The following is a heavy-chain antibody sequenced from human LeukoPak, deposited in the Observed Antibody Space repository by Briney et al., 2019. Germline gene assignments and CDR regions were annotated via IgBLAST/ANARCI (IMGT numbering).Heavy chain of an antibody. D-gene: IGHD3-22*01. CDR3: ARESKSYDGSGYYHDS. CDR2: IYASGGT. V-gene: IGHV4-4*07. J-gene: IGHJ4*02. CDR1: GGSISSYY. Sequence: TSETLSLTCSVSGGSISSYYWSWIRQPAGKGLEWIGRIYASGGTDYNPSLKSRVTMSVDTSKNQFSLKLWSVTAADTAVYYCARESKSYDGSGYYHDSWGQGTLVTVPS.